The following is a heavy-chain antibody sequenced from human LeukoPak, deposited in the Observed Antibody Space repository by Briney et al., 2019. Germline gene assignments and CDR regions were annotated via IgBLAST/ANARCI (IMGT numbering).Heavy chain of an antibody. CDR3: ARTVRGLGMDV. Sequence: PGGSLRLSCAASGFTFSSYWVSWVRQAPGKGLEWVANIKQDGSEKYYVDSVKGRFTISRDNAKNSLYLQMNSLRAEDTAVYYCARTVRGLGMDVWGQGTTVTVSS. V-gene: IGHV3-7*01. J-gene: IGHJ6*02. CDR1: GFTFSSYW. CDR2: IKQDGSEK. D-gene: IGHD3-10*01.